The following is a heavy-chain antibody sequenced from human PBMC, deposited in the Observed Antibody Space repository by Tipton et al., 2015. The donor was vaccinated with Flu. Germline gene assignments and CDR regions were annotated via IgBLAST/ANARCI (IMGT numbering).Heavy chain of an antibody. CDR1: GYSISTGYSSGIDNY. D-gene: IGHD4-11*01. V-gene: IGHV4-38-2*01. J-gene: IGHJ5*02. Sequence: TLSLTCAVSGYSISTGYSSGIDNYWGWIRQTPGEGLEWIGSVYHSGNTYYTPSLKSRVTISVDTSKNQFSLRLSSVAAADTAVYYCARRDYSNYVSEPKNWFDTWGQGTLVTVSS. CDR3: ARRDYSNYVSEPKNWFDT. CDR2: VYHSGNT.